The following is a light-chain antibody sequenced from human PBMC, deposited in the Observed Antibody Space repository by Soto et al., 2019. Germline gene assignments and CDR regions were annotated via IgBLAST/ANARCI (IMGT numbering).Light chain of an antibody. V-gene: IGLV1-44*01. CDR3: ATWDYDLSGVV. J-gene: IGLJ2*01. CDR2: SNN. Sequence: QSVLTQPPSASGTPGQRVSISCSGGSSNIGSTAVDWYYQVPGTAPKLLIYSNNERPSGVPDRFSGSKSGTSASLAISGLQSEDEGDYFCATWDYDLSGVVFGGGTKLTVL. CDR1: SSNIGSTA.